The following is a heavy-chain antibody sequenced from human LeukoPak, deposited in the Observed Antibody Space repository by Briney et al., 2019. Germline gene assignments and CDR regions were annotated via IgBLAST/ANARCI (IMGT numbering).Heavy chain of an antibody. CDR2: IYYSGST. V-gene: IGHV4-39*01. J-gene: IGHJ4*02. CDR1: GGSISSSSYY. Sequence: SETLSLTCTVSGGSISSSSYYWGWIRQPPGKGLEWIGSIYYSGSTYYNPSLKSRVTISVDTSKNQFSLKLSSVTAADTAVYYCARSSHREIDYWGQGTLVTVSS. D-gene: IGHD6-6*01. CDR3: ARSSHREIDY.